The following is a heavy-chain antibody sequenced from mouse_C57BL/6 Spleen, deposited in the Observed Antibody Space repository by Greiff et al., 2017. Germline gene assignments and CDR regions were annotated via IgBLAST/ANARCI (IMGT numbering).Heavy chain of an antibody. Sequence: VQLQQSGPELVKPGASVKIPCKASGYTFTDYNMDWVKQSHGKSLEWIGDINPNNGGTIYNQKFKGKATLTVDKSSSTAYMELRSLTSEDTAVYYCARLPQGLYDLDYWGQGTTLTVSS. D-gene: IGHD1-1*01. J-gene: IGHJ2*01. CDR2: INPNNGGT. V-gene: IGHV1-18*01. CDR1: GYTFTDYN. CDR3: ARLPQGLYDLDY.